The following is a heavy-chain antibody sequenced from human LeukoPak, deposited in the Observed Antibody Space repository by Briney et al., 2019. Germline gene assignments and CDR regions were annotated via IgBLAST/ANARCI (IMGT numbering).Heavy chain of an antibody. CDR1: GGSISSHY. CDR3: ARGITYYYDSSGYNYFDY. V-gene: IGHV4-59*11. CDR2: IYYSGST. J-gene: IGHJ4*02. Sequence: SETLSLTCTVSGGSISSHYWSWIRQPPGKGLEWIGYIYYSGSTSYNPSLKSRVTISVDTSKNQFSLKLSSVTAADTAVYYCARGITYYYDSSGYNYFDYWGQGTLVTVSS. D-gene: IGHD3-22*01.